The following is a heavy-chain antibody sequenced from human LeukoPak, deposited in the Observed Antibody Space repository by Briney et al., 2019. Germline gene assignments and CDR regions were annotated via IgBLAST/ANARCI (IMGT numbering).Heavy chain of an antibody. Sequence: ASVKVSCKASGYTFTSYGISWVRQAPGQGLEWMGWISAYNGNTNYAQKLQGRVTMTTDTSTSTAYMELRSLRSDDTAVYYCVRDSVETWELWGRYYFDYWGQGTLVTVSS. CDR2: ISAYNGNT. D-gene: IGHD1-26*01. CDR1: GYTFTSYG. CDR3: VRDSVETWELWGRYYFDY. J-gene: IGHJ4*02. V-gene: IGHV1-18*01.